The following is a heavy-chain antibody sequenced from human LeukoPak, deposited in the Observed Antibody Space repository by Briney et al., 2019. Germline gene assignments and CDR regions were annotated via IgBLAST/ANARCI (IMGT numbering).Heavy chain of an antibody. J-gene: IGHJ4*02. D-gene: IGHD5-18*01. CDR3: ARDWSPRSPFNYVDTAMAYYFDY. Sequence: SETLSLTCTFSGGSKNGDYWSWIRQPPGMGLEWIGYVHYSGTTNYNPSLESRVSISLDTSKNQFSLKLSSVTAADTAVYYCARDWSPRSPFNYVDTAMAYYFDYWGQGTLVTVSS. CDR2: VHYSGTT. V-gene: IGHV4-59*12. CDR1: GGSKNGDY.